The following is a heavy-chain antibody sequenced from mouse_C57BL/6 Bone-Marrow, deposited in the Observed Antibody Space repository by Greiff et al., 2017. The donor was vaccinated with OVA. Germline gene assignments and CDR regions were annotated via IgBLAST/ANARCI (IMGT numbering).Heavy chain of an antibody. J-gene: IGHJ4*01. Sequence: EVQLQQSGPELVKPGASVKISCKASGYTFTDYYMNWVKQSHGKSLEWIGDINPNNGGTSYNQKFKGKATLTVDKSSSTAYMELRSLTSEDSAVYYCAIGSHLLKSLYYAMDYWGQGTSVTVSS. D-gene: IGHD1-3*01. CDR2: INPNNGGT. CDR3: AIGSHLLKSLYYAMDY. V-gene: IGHV1-26*01. CDR1: GYTFTDYY.